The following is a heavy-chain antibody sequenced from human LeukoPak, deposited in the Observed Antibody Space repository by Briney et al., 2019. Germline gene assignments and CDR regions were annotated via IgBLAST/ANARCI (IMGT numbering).Heavy chain of an antibody. D-gene: IGHD6-19*01. CDR2: ISGSGGST. J-gene: IGHJ4*02. Sequence: GGSLRLSCAASGFTFSSYGMSWVRQAPGKGLEWVSGISGSGGSTYYGDSVKGRFTISRDNSKNTLHVQMNGLRAEDTAVYYCARPSFSSGSYFDHWGQGTLVTVSS. V-gene: IGHV3-23*01. CDR3: ARPSFSSGSYFDH. CDR1: GFTFSSYG.